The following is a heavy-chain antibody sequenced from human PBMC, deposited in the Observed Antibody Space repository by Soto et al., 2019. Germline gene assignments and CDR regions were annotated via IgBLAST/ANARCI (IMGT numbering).Heavy chain of an antibody. CDR1: GASITSYY. J-gene: IGHJ6*03. V-gene: IGHV4-59*12. CDR3: ARLDYYYYLDV. Sequence: QGQLQESGPGLVRPSETLSLTCTVSGASITSYYWSWIRQSSGKGLEWIGYIHYSGSTNYNPSLASRVTMSKDTSESQFSLGLRSVTAADTAVYYCARLDYYYYLDVWGKGTAVTVSS. CDR2: IHYSGST.